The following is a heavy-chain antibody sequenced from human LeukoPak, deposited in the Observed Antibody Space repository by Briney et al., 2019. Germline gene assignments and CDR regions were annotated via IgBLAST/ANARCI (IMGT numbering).Heavy chain of an antibody. CDR3: ARVREWELLHFDY. Sequence: GALSLSCAASGFTFSSYCMSWVRPAPGKGLEWVANIKQDGSEKYYVDSVKGRFTISRDNAKNSLYLQMNSLRAEDTAVYYCARVREWELLHFDYWGQGTLVTVSS. J-gene: IGHJ4*02. CDR1: GFTFSSYC. CDR2: IKQDGSEK. D-gene: IGHD1-26*01. V-gene: IGHV3-7*01.